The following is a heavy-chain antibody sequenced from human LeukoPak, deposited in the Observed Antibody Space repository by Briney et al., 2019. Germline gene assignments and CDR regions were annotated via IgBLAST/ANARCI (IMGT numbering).Heavy chain of an antibody. J-gene: IGHJ4*02. CDR1: GYTFTGYY. V-gene: IGHV1-2*02. CDR3: ARDRSYHSTYDY. Sequence: GASVKVSCKASGYTFTGYYMHWVRQAPGQGLEWMGWINPNSGGTNYAQKFQGRVTMTRDTSISTAYMELSRLRPDDTAVYYCARDRSYHSTYDYWGQGTLVTVSS. CDR2: INPNSGGT. D-gene: IGHD3-10*01.